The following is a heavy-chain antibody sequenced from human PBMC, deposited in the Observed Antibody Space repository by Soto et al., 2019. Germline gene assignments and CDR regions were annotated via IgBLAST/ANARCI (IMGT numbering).Heavy chain of an antibody. D-gene: IGHD6-19*01. CDR2: MNPNSGNT. Sequence: GASVKVSCKASGYTFTSYDINWVRQATGQGLEWMGWMNPNSGNTGYAQKFKGRVTMTRNTSISTAYMELSSLRSEDTAVYYCARGDNWEDSSGWFPRYYYGMDVWGQGTTVTVSS. CDR1: GYTFTSYD. V-gene: IGHV1-8*01. CDR3: ARGDNWEDSSGWFPRYYYGMDV. J-gene: IGHJ6*02.